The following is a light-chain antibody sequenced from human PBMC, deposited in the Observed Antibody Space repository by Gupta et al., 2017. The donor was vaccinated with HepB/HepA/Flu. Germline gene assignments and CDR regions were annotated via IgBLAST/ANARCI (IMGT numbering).Light chain of an antibody. CDR1: QSVSSN. J-gene: IGKJ4*01. CDR2: GAS. V-gene: IGKV3-15*01. Sequence: EIVMTQSPATLSVSPGERATLSGRASQSVSSNLAWYQQKPGQAPRLLIYGASTRATGVPARFSGSGSGTEFALSISSLQSEDFAVYYCQQDHNWPPLTFGGGTKVEI. CDR3: QQDHNWPPLT.